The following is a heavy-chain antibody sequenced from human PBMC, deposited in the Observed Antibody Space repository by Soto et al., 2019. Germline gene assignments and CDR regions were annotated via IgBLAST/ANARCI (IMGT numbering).Heavy chain of an antibody. V-gene: IGHV4-34*01. CDR1: GGFVSSGSYY. D-gene: IGHD1-1*01. CDR2: MSHSGGT. J-gene: IGHJ3*02. CDR3: ARVEQGTATTVVDAFDI. Sequence: QVQLQQWGAGLLKPSETLSLTCAVYGGFVSSGSYYWSWIRQPPGKGLEWIGEMSHSGGTHFNPSLKSGVSISVDTSKNQFSLKMSSVTAADTALYYCARVEQGTATTVVDAFDIWGPGTMVTVSS.